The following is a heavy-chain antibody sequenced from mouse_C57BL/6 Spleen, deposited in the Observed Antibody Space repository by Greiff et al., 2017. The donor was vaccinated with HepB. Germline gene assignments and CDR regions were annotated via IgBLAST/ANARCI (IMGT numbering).Heavy chain of an antibody. CDR3: ARNSFFYDGCCPYFDY. Sequence: QVQLQQSGPELVKPGASVKISCKASGYAFSSSWMNWVKQRPGKGLEWIGRIYPGDGDTNYNGKFKGKATLTADKSSSTAYMQLSSLTSEDSAVYFCARNSFFYDGCCPYFDYWGQGTTLTVSS. J-gene: IGHJ2*01. CDR1: GYAFSSSW. CDR2: IYPGDGDT. D-gene: IGHD2-3*01. V-gene: IGHV1-82*01.